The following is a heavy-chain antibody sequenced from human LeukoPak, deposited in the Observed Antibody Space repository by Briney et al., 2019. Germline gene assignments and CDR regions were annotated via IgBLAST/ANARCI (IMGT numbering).Heavy chain of an antibody. CDR1: GFTFSSYA. CDR2: ISGSGSGGST. D-gene: IGHD1-1*01. J-gene: IGHJ4*02. Sequence: PGGSLRLSCAASGFTFSSYAMSWVRQAPGKGLEWVSGISGSGSGGSTYYADSVKGRFTISRDNSKYTLSLQMNSLRTEDTAVYYCAKVDNWKYGHHDFWGQGTLVTVSS. CDR3: AKVDNWKYGHHDF. V-gene: IGHV3-23*01.